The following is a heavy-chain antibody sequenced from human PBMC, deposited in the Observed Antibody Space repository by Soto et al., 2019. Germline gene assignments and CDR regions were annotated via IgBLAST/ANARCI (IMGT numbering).Heavy chain of an antibody. D-gene: IGHD5-18*01. CDR1: GGSISSYY. CDR2: SGTT. Sequence: QVQLQESGRGLVKPSETLSLTCTVSGGSISSYYWSWIRQPPGKGLEWIGYSGTTNYNPSLKSRVTISVDASKNQLSLKLSSVTAADTAVYYCARRYGYSFDYWGQGTLVTVSS. V-gene: IGHV4-59*08. CDR3: ARRYGYSFDY. J-gene: IGHJ4*02.